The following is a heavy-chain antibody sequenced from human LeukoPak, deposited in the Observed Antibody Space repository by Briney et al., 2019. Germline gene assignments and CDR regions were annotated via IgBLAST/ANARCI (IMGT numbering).Heavy chain of an antibody. J-gene: IGHJ5*02. CDR2: IYYSGST. Sequence: PSETLSLTCTVSGGSISSSSYYWGWIPQPPGKGLEWIGSIYYSGSTYYNPSLKSRVTISVDTSKNQSSLKLSSVTAADTAVYYCARQKRAAAGMNWFDPWGQGTLVTVSS. D-gene: IGHD6-13*01. CDR1: GGSISSSSYY. CDR3: ARQKRAAAGMNWFDP. V-gene: IGHV4-39*01.